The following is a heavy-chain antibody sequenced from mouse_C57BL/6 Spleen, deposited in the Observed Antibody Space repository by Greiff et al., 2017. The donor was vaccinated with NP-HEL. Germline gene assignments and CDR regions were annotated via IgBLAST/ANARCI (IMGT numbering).Heavy chain of an antibody. CDR2: INPSTGGT. Sequence: EVQLQQSGPELVKPGASVKISCKASGYSFTGYYMNWVKQSPEKSLEWIGEINPSTGGTTYNQKFKAKATLTVDKSSSTAYMQLKSLTSEDSAVYYCARRGITTGYFDYWGQGTTLTVSS. V-gene: IGHV1-42*01. CDR1: GYSFTGYY. CDR3: ARRGITTGYFDY. J-gene: IGHJ2*01. D-gene: IGHD1-1*01.